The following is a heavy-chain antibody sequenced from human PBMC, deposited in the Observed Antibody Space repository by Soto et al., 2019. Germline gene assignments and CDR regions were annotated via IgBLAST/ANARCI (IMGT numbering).Heavy chain of an antibody. CDR1: GFTFSSYA. CDR3: ARDRAVGRFLEWLFALDY. Sequence: ESGGGVVQPGRSLRLSCAASGFTFSSYAMHWVRQAPGKGLEWVAVISYDGSNKYYADSVKGRFTISRDNSKNTLYLQMNSLRAEDTAVYYCARDRAVGRFLEWLFALDYWGQGTLVTVSS. J-gene: IGHJ4*02. V-gene: IGHV3-30-3*01. CDR2: ISYDGSNK. D-gene: IGHD3-3*01.